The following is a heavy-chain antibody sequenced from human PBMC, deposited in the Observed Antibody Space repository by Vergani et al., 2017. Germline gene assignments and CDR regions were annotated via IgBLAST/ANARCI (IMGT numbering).Heavy chain of an antibody. J-gene: IGHJ6*03. CDR1: GGSISSYY. Sequence: QVQLQESGPGLVKPSETLSLTCTVSGGSISSYYWSWIRQPPGKGLEWIGYIYYSGSTNYNPSLKSRITISVDTSKNQFSLKLRSVTAADTAVYYCARIRNHYYYMDVWGKGTTVTVSS. V-gene: IGHV4-59*01. CDR3: ARIRNHYYYMDV. CDR2: IYYSGST. D-gene: IGHD3-3*01.